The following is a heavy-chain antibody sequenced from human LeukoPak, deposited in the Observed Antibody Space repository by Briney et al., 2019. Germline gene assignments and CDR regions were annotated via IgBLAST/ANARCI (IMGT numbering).Heavy chain of an antibody. D-gene: IGHD6-13*01. CDR2: ISGSGGST. Sequence: GGSLRVSCAASGFTFSSYAMSWVRQAPGNGLEWVSAISGSGGSTYYADSVKGRFTISRDNSKNTLYLQMNSLRAEDTAVYYCATGEVAETHWGQGTLVTVSS. V-gene: IGHV3-23*01. J-gene: IGHJ4*02. CDR1: GFTFSSYA. CDR3: ATGEVAETH.